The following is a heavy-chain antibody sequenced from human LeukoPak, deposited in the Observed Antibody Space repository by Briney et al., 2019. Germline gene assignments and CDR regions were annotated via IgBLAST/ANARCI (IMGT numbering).Heavy chain of an antibody. CDR3: AKDPWGGVEEVPSVDY. CDR2: ISGSGGST. Sequence: PGGSLRLSCAASGFTFSSYAMSWVRQAPGKGLEWVSAISGSGGSTYYADSVKGRFTISRDNSKNTLYLQMNSLRAEDTAVYYCAKDPWGGVEEVPSVDYWGQGTLVTVSS. CDR1: GFTFSSYA. D-gene: IGHD3-16*01. J-gene: IGHJ4*02. V-gene: IGHV3-23*01.